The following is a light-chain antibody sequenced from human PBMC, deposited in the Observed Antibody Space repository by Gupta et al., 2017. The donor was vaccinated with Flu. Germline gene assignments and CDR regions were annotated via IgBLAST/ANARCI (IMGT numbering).Light chain of an antibody. Sequence: DIQMTQSPSTLSASVGDRVTITCRASQSITNWLAWYQQKPGKAPRLLIYKASNLESGVPSRFSGSGSETEFTLTINSLQPDDFATYYCQQYNGSFGQGTKLRIK. V-gene: IGKV1-5*03. J-gene: IGKJ2*01. CDR3: QQYNGS. CDR2: KAS. CDR1: QSITNW.